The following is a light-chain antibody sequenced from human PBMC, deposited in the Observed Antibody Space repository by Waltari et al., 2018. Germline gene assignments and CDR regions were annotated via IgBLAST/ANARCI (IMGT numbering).Light chain of an antibody. CDR3: AAWDDSLSGSWV. CDR1: ISNTGLNY. J-gene: IGLJ3*02. CDR2: KSD. V-gene: IGLV1-47*01. Sequence: QSVLTQPPSASGTPGQRVTISCSGSISNTGLNYVYWSQHFPGTAPKLLIYKSDQRPAGVPDRFSGSKSGTSASLAISGLRSGEEADYYCAAWDDSLSGSWVFGGGTKLTVL.